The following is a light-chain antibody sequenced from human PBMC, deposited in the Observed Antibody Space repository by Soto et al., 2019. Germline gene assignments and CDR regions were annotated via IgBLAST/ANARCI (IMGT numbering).Light chain of an antibody. CDR1: QSVRSER. V-gene: IGKV3-20*01. Sequence: EIVLTQSPDTLSLSPGERATLSCRASQSVRSERLAWYQHKRGQAPRLVIFDASSRATGIPERFSGSGSGTDFTLTITRLEPEDSAVYFCQQYDVSPITFGLGTRLEIK. CDR3: QQYDVSPIT. CDR2: DAS. J-gene: IGKJ5*01.